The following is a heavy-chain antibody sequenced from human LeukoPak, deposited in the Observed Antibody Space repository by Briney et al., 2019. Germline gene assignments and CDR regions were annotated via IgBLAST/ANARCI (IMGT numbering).Heavy chain of an antibody. D-gene: IGHD1-1*01. CDR3: ASPFGTSPLFDP. CDR2: ISSSSSYI. V-gene: IGHV3-21*01. Sequence: GGSLRLSCAASGFTFGSYSMNWVRQAPGKGLEWVSSISSSSSYIYYADSVKGRFTISRDNAKNSLYLQMNSLRAEDTAVYYCASPFGTSPLFDPWGQGTLVTVSS. J-gene: IGHJ5*02. CDR1: GFTFGSYS.